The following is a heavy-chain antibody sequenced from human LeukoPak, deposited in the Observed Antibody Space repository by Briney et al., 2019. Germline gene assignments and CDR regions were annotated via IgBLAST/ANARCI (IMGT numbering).Heavy chain of an antibody. CDR1: GGSISSYY. CDR2: IYYSGST. CDR3: ARVGYYYDSSGYYYYYYYMDV. Sequence: PETLSLTCTVSGGSISSYYWSWIRQPPGKGLEWIGYIYYSGSTNYNPSLKSRVTISVDTSKNQFSLKLSSVTAADTAVYYCARVGYYYDSSGYYYYYYYMDVWGKGTTVTVSS. D-gene: IGHD3-22*01. V-gene: IGHV4-59*01. J-gene: IGHJ6*03.